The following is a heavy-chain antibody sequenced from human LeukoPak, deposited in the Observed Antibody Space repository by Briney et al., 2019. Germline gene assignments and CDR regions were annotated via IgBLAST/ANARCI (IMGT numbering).Heavy chain of an antibody. V-gene: IGHV3-23*01. CDR2: ISGSGGST. D-gene: IGHD6-19*01. J-gene: IGHJ4*02. CDR3: AKARGELVTYSSGWYRDYYFDY. Sequence: PGGSLRLSCAASGFTFSSYAMSWVRQAPGKGLEWVSAISGSGGSTYYADSVKGRFTISRDNSKNTLYLQMNSLRTEDTALYYCAKARGELVTYSSGWYRDYYFDYWGQGTLVTVSS. CDR1: GFTFSSYA.